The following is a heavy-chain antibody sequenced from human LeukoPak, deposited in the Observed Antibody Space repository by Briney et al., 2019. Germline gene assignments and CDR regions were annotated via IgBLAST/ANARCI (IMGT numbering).Heavy chain of an antibody. CDR3: ARDRGRFYDSRGFFWGYSFDP. CDR1: GFTFSTYA. D-gene: IGHD3-22*01. Sequence: GGSLRLSCAASGFTFSTYAVNWVRQAPGNGLEWVSTISGSGDSTYYADSVKGRFTISRDNSKDTLYLQMSSVRVDDTAVYYCARDRGRFYDSRGFFWGYSFDPWGQGVLVTVST. J-gene: IGHJ5*02. CDR2: ISGSGDST. V-gene: IGHV3-23*01.